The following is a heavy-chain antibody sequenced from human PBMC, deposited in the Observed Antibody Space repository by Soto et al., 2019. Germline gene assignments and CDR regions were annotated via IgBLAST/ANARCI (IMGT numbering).Heavy chain of an antibody. V-gene: IGHV1-69*06. CDR2: IIPIFGTA. J-gene: IGHJ4*02. CDR1: GGTFRSYA. Sequence: SVKVPCKASGGTFRSYAMSWVRQAPGQGLEWMGGIIPIFGTANYAQKFQGRVTITADKSTSTAYMELSSLRSEDTAVYYCARPARGYCSGGTIDTVDYWGQGTLVTVSS. CDR3: ARPARGYCSGGTIDTVDY. D-gene: IGHD2-15*01.